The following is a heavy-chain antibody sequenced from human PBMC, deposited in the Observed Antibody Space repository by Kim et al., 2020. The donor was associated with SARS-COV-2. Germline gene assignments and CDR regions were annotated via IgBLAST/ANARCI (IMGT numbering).Heavy chain of an antibody. V-gene: IGHV4-59*01. J-gene: IGHJ4*02. Sequence: SETLSLTCTVSGDSISSYYWTWIRQPPGKGLEWLAYIYHSGNTNYNPSLKGRATISVDTSNNQYSLRLTSVTAAYTAVYYCARGPSGSYPRHFDYWGQG. CDR1: GDSISSYY. CDR2: IYHSGNT. CDR3: ARGPSGSYPRHFDY. D-gene: IGHD1-26*01.